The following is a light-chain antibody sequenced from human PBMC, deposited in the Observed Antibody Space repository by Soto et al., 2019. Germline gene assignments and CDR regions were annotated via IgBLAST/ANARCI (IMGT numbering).Light chain of an antibody. CDR3: QQYSSPPQT. CDR1: LNVNSY. Sequence: VLTQSPATLSLSPGERATLSCRASLNVNSYLAWYQQKPGQAPRLLIYDASNRAAGIPARFSGSGSGTDFTLTISSLEPEDFAVYYCQQYSSPPQTFGQGTKVDIK. J-gene: IGKJ1*01. V-gene: IGKV3-11*01. CDR2: DAS.